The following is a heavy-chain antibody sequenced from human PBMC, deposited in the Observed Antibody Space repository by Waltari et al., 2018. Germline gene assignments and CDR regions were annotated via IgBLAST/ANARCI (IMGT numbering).Heavy chain of an antibody. CDR3: AIGDRAPSVYGTELDY. Sequence: QVQLQESGPGLVKPSETLSLTCTVSGGCMNTYYWTWIRQPPGKGLEYIGYIYDSGATNYNPSLKSRITISIDTSMHQFYLKLTSVTAADTAVYYFAIGDRAPSVYGTELDYRXQGTMVTVSS. CDR2: IYDSGAT. V-gene: IGHV4-59*01. CDR1: GGCMNTYY. D-gene: IGHD5-12*01. J-gene: IGHJ4*02.